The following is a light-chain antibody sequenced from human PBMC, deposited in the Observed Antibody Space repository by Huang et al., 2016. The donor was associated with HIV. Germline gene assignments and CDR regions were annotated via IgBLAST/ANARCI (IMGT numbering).Light chain of an antibody. CDR1: QSVSGSY. V-gene: IGKV3-20*01. Sequence: EIVLTQSPGTLSLSHGERATLSCRASQSVSGSYLAWYQQKPGQAPRLLIYGASSRATGIPDRFSGSGSGTDFTLTISRLEPEDFAVYYCQQYGSSPTTFGGGTKVEIK. CDR2: GAS. CDR3: QQYGSSPTT. J-gene: IGKJ4*01.